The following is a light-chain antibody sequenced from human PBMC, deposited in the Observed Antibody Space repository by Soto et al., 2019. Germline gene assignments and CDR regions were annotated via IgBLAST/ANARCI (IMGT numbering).Light chain of an antibody. V-gene: IGKV3-20*01. J-gene: IGKJ2*01. Sequence: EIALTQSPGTLSLSPGERATLSCRASQSVSSSYLAWYQQKPGQAPRLLIYGASSRATGIPDRFSGSGSGTDFTLTISRLEPEDCAVYYCQQYGRSMYTFGQGTKLEIK. CDR1: QSVSSSY. CDR3: QQYGRSMYT. CDR2: GAS.